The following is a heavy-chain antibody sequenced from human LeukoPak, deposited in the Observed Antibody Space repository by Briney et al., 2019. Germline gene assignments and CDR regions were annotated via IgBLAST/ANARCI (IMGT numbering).Heavy chain of an antibody. Sequence: GSLRLSCAVSGFTFSSFPCHWVRQAPGKGLEWVAAISTDGSYKYHGDSVKGRFTISRDNPMNTLYLQMNGLRPDDTAVYYCARSLIPGRWYFDLWGRGTLVTVSS. V-gene: IGHV3-30*04. J-gene: IGHJ2*01. CDR2: ISTDGSYK. CDR3: ARSLIPGRWYFDL. D-gene: IGHD3-16*01. CDR1: GFTFSSFP.